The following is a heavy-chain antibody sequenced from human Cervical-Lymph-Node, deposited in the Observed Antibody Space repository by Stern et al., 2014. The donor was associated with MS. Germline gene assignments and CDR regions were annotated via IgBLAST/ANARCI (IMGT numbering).Heavy chain of an antibody. CDR1: GYTLTSFY. CDR3: AREKAGGAADYGMDV. CDR2: INPDGGKT. J-gene: IGHJ6*02. V-gene: IGHV1-46*01. D-gene: IGHD6-25*01. Sequence: QVQLVQSGAEVKKPGASVKVSCRASGYTLTSFYMHWVRQAPGQGLEWMGIINPDGGKTSRAQKFQGRVTMTRDTSTNTVYMELTSLRSEDTAVYYCAREKAGGAADYGMDVWGQGTTVIVSS.